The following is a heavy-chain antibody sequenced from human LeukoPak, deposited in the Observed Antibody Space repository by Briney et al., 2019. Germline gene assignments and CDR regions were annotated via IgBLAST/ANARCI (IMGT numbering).Heavy chain of an antibody. CDR1: GFTLSDYG. J-gene: IGHJ4*02. Sequence: PGRSLRLSCAASGFTLSDYGIHWVRQAPGQGLEWVALIWYDGSKKYYADSVKGRFTISRDNTKNTVYLQLNSLRADDTAVYYCARAHSSSSTFDLWGQGTLVTVSS. V-gene: IGHV3-33*01. CDR3: ARAHSSSSTFDL. CDR2: IWYDGSKK. D-gene: IGHD6-6*01.